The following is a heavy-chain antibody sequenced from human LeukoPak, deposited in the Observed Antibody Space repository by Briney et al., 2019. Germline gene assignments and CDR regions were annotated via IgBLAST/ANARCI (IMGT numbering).Heavy chain of an antibody. Sequence: SETLSLTCTVSGGSISSSSYYWGWIRQPPGKGLEWIGSIYHSGSTYYNPSLKSRVTISVDRSKNQFSLKLSSVTAADTAVYYCARGDSSGYYDPWGQGTLVTVSS. CDR2: IYHSGST. CDR1: GGSISSSSYY. D-gene: IGHD3-22*01. CDR3: ARGDSSGYYDP. J-gene: IGHJ5*02. V-gene: IGHV4-39*07.